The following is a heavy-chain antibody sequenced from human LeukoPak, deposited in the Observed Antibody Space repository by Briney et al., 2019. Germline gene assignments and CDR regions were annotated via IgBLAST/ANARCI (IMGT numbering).Heavy chain of an antibody. J-gene: IGHJ4*02. CDR3: AMYTSGTMFDS. Sequence: SETLSLTCAVYGGSFSGYYWSWIRQPPGKGLEWIGEINHSGSTNYNPSLKTRLTMSRDTSQNQFSLQLSSLTAADTAVYFCAMYTSGTMFDSWGQGILVTVSS. CDR2: INHSGST. V-gene: IGHV4-34*01. CDR1: GGSFSGYY. D-gene: IGHD3-3*01.